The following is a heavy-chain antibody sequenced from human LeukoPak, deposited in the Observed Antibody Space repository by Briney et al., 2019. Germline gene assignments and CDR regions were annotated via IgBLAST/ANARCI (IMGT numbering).Heavy chain of an antibody. Sequence: ASVKLSCTASGYTFTSYGISWVRQAPGQGLEWMGWISAYNGNINYAQQLQGRLTMTTDTSTSTAYMELRSLRSDDTAVYYCARVVMTMVRGTTGYYYGMDVWGQGTTVTVSS. D-gene: IGHD3-10*01. CDR3: ARVVMTMVRGTTGYYYGMDV. V-gene: IGHV1-18*01. CDR2: ISAYNGNI. J-gene: IGHJ6*02. CDR1: GYTFTSYG.